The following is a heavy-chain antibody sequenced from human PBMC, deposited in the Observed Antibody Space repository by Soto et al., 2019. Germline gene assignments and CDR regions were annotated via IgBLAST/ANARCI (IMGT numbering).Heavy chain of an antibody. J-gene: IGHJ4*02. CDR2: ISGSCVST. V-gene: IGHV3-23*01. D-gene: IGHD3-22*01. CDR3: AKSPGMYYYDSSGYYHYDY. CDR1: GFTFSSYA. Sequence: GGSLSLSCAASGFTFSSYAMSWVRQAPGKGLEWVSAISGSCVSTYYADSVKGRFTISRDNSKNTLYLQMNSLRAEDTAVYYCAKSPGMYYYDSSGYYHYDYWGQGTLVTVSS.